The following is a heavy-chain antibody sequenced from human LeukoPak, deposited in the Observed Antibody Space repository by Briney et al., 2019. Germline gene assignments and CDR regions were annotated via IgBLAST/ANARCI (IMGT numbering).Heavy chain of an antibody. D-gene: IGHD2-15*01. Sequence: GGSLRLSCAASGFTFSRYSMNWVRQAPGKGLEGVSYIGSSGSTIYYADSVKGRFSISRDNAKNSLYLQMNSLRDEDTAVYYCARLWGYCSGGSCYSTPYWGQGTLVTVSS. CDR3: ARLWGYCSGGSCYSTPY. V-gene: IGHV3-48*02. CDR2: IGSSGSTI. J-gene: IGHJ4*02. CDR1: GFTFSRYS.